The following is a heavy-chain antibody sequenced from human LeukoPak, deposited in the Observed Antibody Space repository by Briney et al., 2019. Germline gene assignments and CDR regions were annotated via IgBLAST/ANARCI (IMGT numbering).Heavy chain of an antibody. Sequence: NPGGSLRLSCTASGFTFGDYAMSWVRQAPGKGLEWVSSISSSSSYIYYADSVKGRFTISRDNANNSLYLQMNSLGAEDTAVYYCAREGSMGHWGQGTLVTVAS. CDR1: GFTFGDYA. D-gene: IGHD2-15*01. CDR2: ISSSSSYI. CDR3: AREGSMGH. V-gene: IGHV3-21*01. J-gene: IGHJ4*02.